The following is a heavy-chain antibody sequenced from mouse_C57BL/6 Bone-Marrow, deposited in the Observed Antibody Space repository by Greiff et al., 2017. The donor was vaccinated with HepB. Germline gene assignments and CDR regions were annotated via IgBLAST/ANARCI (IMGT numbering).Heavy chain of an antibody. CDR1: GFTFSSYA. Sequence: EVMLVESGGGLVKPGGSLKLSCAASGFTFSSYAMSWVRQTPEKRLEWVATISDGGSYTYYPDNVKGRFTISRDNAKNNLYLQMSHLKSEDTAMYYCAIPPSTVSPFAYWGQGTLVTVSA. D-gene: IGHD1-1*01. CDR3: AIPPSTVSPFAY. J-gene: IGHJ3*01. CDR2: ISDGGSYT. V-gene: IGHV5-4*03.